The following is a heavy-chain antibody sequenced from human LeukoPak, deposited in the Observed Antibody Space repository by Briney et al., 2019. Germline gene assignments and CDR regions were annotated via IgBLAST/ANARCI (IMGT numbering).Heavy chain of an antibody. V-gene: IGHV7-4-1*02. CDR2: INTNTGNP. CDR1: GYTLSELS. J-gene: IGHJ5*02. D-gene: IGHD2-15*01. CDR3: ARVPFVVMGITGNWFDP. Sequence: ASVKVSCKVSGYTLSELSMHWVRQAPGQGLEWMGWINTNTGNPTYAQGFTGRFVFSLDTLVSTAYLQIRSLKADDTAVYYCARVPFVVMGITGNWFDPWGQGTLVTVSS.